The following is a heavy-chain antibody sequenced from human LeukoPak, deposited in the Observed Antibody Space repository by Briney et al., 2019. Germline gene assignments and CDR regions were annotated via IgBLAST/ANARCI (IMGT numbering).Heavy chain of an antibody. J-gene: IGHJ3*02. CDR1: GGSISSGDYY. D-gene: IGHD3-22*01. V-gene: IGHV4-30-4*01. CDR2: IYYSGCT. CDR3: AREDSSGYYAI. Sequence: SETLSLTCTVSGGSISSGDYYWSWIRQPPGKGLEWIGYIYYSGCTYYNPSLKSRVTISVDTSKNQFSLKLSSVTAADTAVYYCAREDSSGYYAIWGQGTMVTVSS.